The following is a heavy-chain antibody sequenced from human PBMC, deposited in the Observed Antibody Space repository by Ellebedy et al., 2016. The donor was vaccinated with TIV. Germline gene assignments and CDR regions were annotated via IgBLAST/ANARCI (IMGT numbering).Heavy chain of an antibody. CDR3: HLTAIDAFDI. CDR1: GGTFSSYA. Sequence: SVKVSXXASGGTFSSYAISWVRQAPGQGLEWMGGIIPIFGTANYAQKFQGRVTITADESTSTAYMELSSLRSEDTAVYYCHLTAIDAFDIWGQGTMVTVSS. V-gene: IGHV1-69*13. CDR2: IIPIFGTA. J-gene: IGHJ3*02.